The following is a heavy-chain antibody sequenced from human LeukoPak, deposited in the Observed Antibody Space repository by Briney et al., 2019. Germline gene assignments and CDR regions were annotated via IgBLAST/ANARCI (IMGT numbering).Heavy chain of an antibody. Sequence: SETLSLTCTVSGGSVSNYYWSWLRQPPGKGLEWIGYIHYSGSHNYNVSLESRVTISVAASKNHFSLKLSSVTAADTAVYYCARDLSSSRYNWFDLWGQGTLVTVSS. V-gene: IGHV4-59*02. CDR2: IHYSGSH. CDR3: ARDLSSSRYNWFDL. J-gene: IGHJ5*02. CDR1: GGSVSNYY. D-gene: IGHD6-13*01.